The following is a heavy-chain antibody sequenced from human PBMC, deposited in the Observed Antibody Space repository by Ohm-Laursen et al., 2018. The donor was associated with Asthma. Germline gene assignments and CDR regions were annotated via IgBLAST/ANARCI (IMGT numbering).Heavy chain of an antibody. CDR1: GFTFSGYW. D-gene: IGHD2-21*02. V-gene: IGHV3-7*01. CDR3: ARRDFSGGDTNAAFDI. CDR2: IKEDGSEK. Sequence: SLRLSCSASGFTFSGYWMNWVRQAPGKGLEWVANIKEDGSEKYYVDSVKGRFTISKDNSKNTLFLQMNSLRPDDTAVYYCARRDFSGGDTNAAFDIWGQGTMVAVSS. J-gene: IGHJ3*02.